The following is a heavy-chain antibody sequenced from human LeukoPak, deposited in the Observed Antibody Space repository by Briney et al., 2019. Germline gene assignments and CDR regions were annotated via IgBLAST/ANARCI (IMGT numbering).Heavy chain of an antibody. D-gene: IGHD6-19*01. Sequence: ASVKVSCKASGGTFSSYAISWVRQAPGQGLEWMGGIIPIFGTANYAQKFQSRVTITADKSTSTTYMELSSLGSEDTAVYYCARDREQQWLGFDYWGQGTLVTVSS. V-gene: IGHV1-69*06. CDR3: ARDREQQWLGFDY. CDR1: GGTFSSYA. J-gene: IGHJ4*02. CDR2: IIPIFGTA.